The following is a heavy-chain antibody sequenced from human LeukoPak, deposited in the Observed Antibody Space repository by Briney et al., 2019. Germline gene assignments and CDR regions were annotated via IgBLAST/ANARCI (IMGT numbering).Heavy chain of an antibody. CDR3: AKERRGSSPEF. CDR2: ITGSGDDA. D-gene: IGHD1-26*01. CDR1: GVTFSNDG. Sequence: VGSLRLSCAASGVTFSNDGMSWLREAPGKGLEWGSAITGSGDDAYYADSVHGRFPMSRDNSKSTLYLQMSRLSVEDTAVYYCAKERRGSSPEFWGQGTLVTVSS. J-gene: IGHJ1*01. V-gene: IGHV3-23*01.